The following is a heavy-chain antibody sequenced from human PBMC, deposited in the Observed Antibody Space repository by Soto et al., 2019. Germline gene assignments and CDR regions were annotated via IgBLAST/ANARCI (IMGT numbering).Heavy chain of an antibody. CDR1: GFSFNIFG. J-gene: IGHJ3*01. V-gene: IGHV3-30*18. D-gene: IGHD1-1*01. CDR2: ISKNGDNQ. Sequence: GSLRLSCATSGFSFNIFGMHWVRQAPGKALEWVGLISKNGDNQYYGDSAKGRFIISRDNPKDSLYLQLHSLRPDDTAVYYCAKDAYNAAFDVWGQGTMVTVSS. CDR3: AKDAYNAAFDV.